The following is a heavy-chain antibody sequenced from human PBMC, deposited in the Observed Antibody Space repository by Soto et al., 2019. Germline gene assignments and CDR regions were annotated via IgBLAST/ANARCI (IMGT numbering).Heavy chain of an antibody. Sequence: DVQLVESGGGLVQPGRSLRLSCAASGFTFDDYAMHWVRQAPGKGLEWVSGISWNSGSIGYAGSVKGRFTISRDNAKNCLYLQMNSLRAEDTALYYCAKAPGTTVTPGLFIDYLGQGTLVTVSS. J-gene: IGHJ4*02. V-gene: IGHV3-9*01. D-gene: IGHD4-17*01. CDR2: ISWNSGSI. CDR1: GFTFDDYA. CDR3: AKAPGTTVTPGLFIDY.